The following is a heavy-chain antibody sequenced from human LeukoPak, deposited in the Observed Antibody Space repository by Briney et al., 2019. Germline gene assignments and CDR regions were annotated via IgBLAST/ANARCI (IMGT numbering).Heavy chain of an antibody. CDR1: GGSISSGDYY. V-gene: IGHV4-30-4*08. J-gene: IGHJ6*03. CDR3: ASFTISIPGAFDI. Sequence: SQTLSLTCTVSGGSISSGDYYWSWIRQPPGKGLEWIGYIYYSGSTYYNPSLKSRVTISVDTSKNQFSLKLSSVTAADTAVYYCASFTISIPGAFDIWGKGTTVTVSS. CDR2: IYYSGST. D-gene: IGHD3-3*01.